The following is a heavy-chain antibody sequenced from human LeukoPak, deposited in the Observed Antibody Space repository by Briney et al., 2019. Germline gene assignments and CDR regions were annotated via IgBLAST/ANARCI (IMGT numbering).Heavy chain of an antibody. V-gene: IGHV3-7*01. Sequence: GGSLRLSCAASGFIFTDHWMSGVRQAPGKGLEWVANIKEDESAKFYADSVRGRFTISRDNAKNSLYLQMNNLRVEDTAVYYCARAVDVADYWGRGTLVTVSS. D-gene: IGHD3-16*01. CDR1: GFIFTDHW. J-gene: IGHJ4*02. CDR3: ARAVDVADY. CDR2: IKEDESAK.